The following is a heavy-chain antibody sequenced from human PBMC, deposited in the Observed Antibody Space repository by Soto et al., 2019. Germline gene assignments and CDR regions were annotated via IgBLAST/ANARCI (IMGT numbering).Heavy chain of an antibody. Sequence: QVQLQESGPRLVKPSGSLSLTCGVSGGTVASSHWWSWVRQSPSRGLEWIGNVYHTGDTNFNPSLQRRVTFSVYKANNQFSLRLTSLTAADTAVYFCAREIVTAGGNNYFDPWGPGTLVTVSS. CDR1: GGTVASSHW. J-gene: IGHJ5*02. CDR3: AREIVTAGGNNYFDP. CDR2: VYHTGDT. D-gene: IGHD2-21*02. V-gene: IGHV4-4*02.